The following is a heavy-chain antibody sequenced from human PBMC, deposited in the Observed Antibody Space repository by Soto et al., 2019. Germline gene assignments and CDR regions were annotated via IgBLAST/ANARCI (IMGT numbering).Heavy chain of an antibody. Sequence: PSETQSLTSTVSGGSIRSGGYYWSWSRQHPGKGLEWIGYSYYSGITYYNPSLKSRVTISVDTSKIQFSLELSSVTAADTAVYYCARDLSYGCWSPWGQGTPFTAAS. CDR3: ARDLSYGCWSP. CDR2: SYYSGIT. V-gene: IGHV4-31*03. J-gene: IGHJ5*02. CDR1: GGSIRSGGYY. D-gene: IGHD5-18*01.